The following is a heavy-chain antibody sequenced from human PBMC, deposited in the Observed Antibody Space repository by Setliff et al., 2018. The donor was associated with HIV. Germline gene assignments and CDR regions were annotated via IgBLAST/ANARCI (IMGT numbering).Heavy chain of an antibody. Sequence: GGSLRLSCAASGFTVSSNYMSWVRQAPGKGLEWVSVIYSGGSTYYADSVKGRFTISRDNSKNTLYLQMNSLRAEDTAVYYCARVTRLRAAFDIWGQGTMVTVSS. CDR3: ARVTRLRAAFDI. D-gene: IGHD4-17*01. J-gene: IGHJ3*02. V-gene: IGHV3-53*01. CDR1: GFTVSSNY. CDR2: IYSGGST.